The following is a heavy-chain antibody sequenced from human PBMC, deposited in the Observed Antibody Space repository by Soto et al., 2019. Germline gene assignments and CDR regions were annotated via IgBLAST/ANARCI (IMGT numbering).Heavy chain of an antibody. V-gene: IGHV1-69*13. CDR1: GGTFSSYA. Sequence: SVKVSCKASGGTFSSYAISWVRQAPGQGLEWMGGIIPIFGTANYAQKFQGRVTITADESTSTADMELSSLRSEDTAVYFRARGKHVTMVRGVISAPGHWGQGTLVTVSS. CDR3: ARGKHVTMVRGVISAPGH. D-gene: IGHD3-10*01. CDR2: IIPIFGTA. J-gene: IGHJ4*02.